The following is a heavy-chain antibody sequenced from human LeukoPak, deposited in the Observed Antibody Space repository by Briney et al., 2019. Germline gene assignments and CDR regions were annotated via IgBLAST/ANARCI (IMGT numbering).Heavy chain of an antibody. J-gene: IGHJ4*02. CDR3: AIPPGYCGNDCSFDH. V-gene: IGHV5-51*01. D-gene: IGHD2-21*02. CDR1: GYSFSNYW. Sequence: GVSLQISCEGSGYSFSNYWIGWVRPMPGKGLGWMGIIYPGDYETRYSPSFQGLVTISVDKSISTAYLQWSSLKASDTAMYYCAIPPGYCGNDCSFDHWGQGTLVTVSS. CDR2: IYPGDYET.